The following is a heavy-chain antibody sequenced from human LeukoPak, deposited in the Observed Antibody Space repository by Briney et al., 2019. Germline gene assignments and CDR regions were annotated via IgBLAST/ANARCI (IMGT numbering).Heavy chain of an antibody. Sequence: SETLSLTCTVSGNSISSGDNYWSWIRQPAGKGLEWIGRIYTSGSTNYNPSLKSRVTISVDTSKNQFSLKLSSVTAADTAVYYCARESDIVATTGLSIFDYWGQGTLVTVSS. V-gene: IGHV4-61*02. J-gene: IGHJ4*02. CDR3: ARESDIVATTGLSIFDY. D-gene: IGHD5-12*01. CDR2: IYTSGST. CDR1: GNSISSGDNY.